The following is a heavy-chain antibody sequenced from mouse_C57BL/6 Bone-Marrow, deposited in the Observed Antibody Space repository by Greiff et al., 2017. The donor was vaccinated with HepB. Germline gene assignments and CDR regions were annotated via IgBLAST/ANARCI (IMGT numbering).Heavy chain of an antibody. D-gene: IGHD2-2*01. CDR3: ARDGYYFDY. V-gene: IGHV3-6*01. J-gene: IGHJ2*01. CDR1: GYSITSGYY. CDR2: ISYDGSN. Sequence: ESGPGLVKPSQSLSLTCSVTGYSITSGYYWNWIRQFPGNKLEWMGYISYDGSNNYNPSLKNRISITRDPSKNQFFLKLNSVTTEDTATYYCARDGYYFDYWGQGTTLTVSS.